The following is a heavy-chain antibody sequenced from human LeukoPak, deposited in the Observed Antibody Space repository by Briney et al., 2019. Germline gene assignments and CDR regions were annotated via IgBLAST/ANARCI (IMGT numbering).Heavy chain of an antibody. CDR2: IIPIFGTA. V-gene: IGHV1-69*05. Sequence: REASVKVSCKAPGGTFSSYAISWVRQAPGQGLEWMGGIIPIFGTANYAQKFQGRVTITTDESTSTAYMELSSLRSEDTAVYYCARGPAALYYMDVWGKGTTVTVSS. CDR3: ARGPAALYYMDV. J-gene: IGHJ6*03. CDR1: GGTFSSYA. D-gene: IGHD2-2*01.